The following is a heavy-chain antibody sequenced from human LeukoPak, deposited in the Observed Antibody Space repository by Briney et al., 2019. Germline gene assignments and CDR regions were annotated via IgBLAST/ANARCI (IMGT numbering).Heavy chain of an antibody. CDR2: ISSSSSYI. Sequence: PGGSLRLSCAASGFTFSSYNMNWVRQAPGKGLEWVSSISSSSSYIYYADSVKGRFTISRDNAKNSLYLQMNSLRAEDTAVYYCARDLTIAAAGYDYWGQGTLVTVSS. CDR3: ARDLTIAAAGYDY. J-gene: IGHJ4*02. V-gene: IGHV3-21*01. D-gene: IGHD6-13*01. CDR1: GFTFSSYN.